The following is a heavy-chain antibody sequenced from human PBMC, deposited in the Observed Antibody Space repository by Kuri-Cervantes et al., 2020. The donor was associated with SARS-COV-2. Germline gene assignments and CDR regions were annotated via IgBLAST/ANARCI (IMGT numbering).Heavy chain of an antibody. CDR2: IYYSGYP. CDR3: AQTGFYYDNSGYSTIFDY. V-gene: IGHV4-39*01. CDR1: GGSIYSSSYY. D-gene: IGHD3-22*01. Sequence: SETLSLTCTVSGGSIYSSSYYWGWIRQPPGKGLEWIANIYYSGYPSYSPSLKSRVTISIDTSKNQFSLRLSSVTAADTAVYYCAQTGFYYDNSGYSTIFDYWGQGSLVTVSS. J-gene: IGHJ4*02.